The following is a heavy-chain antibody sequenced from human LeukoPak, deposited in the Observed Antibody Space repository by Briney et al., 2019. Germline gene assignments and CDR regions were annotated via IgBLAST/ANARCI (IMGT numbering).Heavy chain of an antibody. CDR1: GGSISSGGYS. J-gene: IGHJ4*02. V-gene: IGHV4-31*03. CDR3: ARYYYDSSGYYFDN. Sequence: SQTLSLTCTVSGGSISSGGYSWSWIRQHPGKGLEWIGYIYNSGSTYYNPSLKSRVTISVDTSKNQFSLKLSSVTAADTAVYYCARYYYDSSGYYFDNWGRGTQVTVSS. D-gene: IGHD3-22*01. CDR2: IYNSGST.